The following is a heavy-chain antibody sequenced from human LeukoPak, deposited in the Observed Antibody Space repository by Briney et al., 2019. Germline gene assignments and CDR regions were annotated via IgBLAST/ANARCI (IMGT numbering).Heavy chain of an antibody. Sequence: GESLQISCQGSGYSFTSYWIGWVRQMPGKGLEWMGIIHPGDSDTRYSPSFQGQVTISADKSISTAYLQWSSLKASDTAMYYCATAPTQDIVIVPAAVDYWGQGTLVTVSS. V-gene: IGHV5-51*01. CDR3: ATAPTQDIVIVPAAVDY. D-gene: IGHD2-2*01. CDR2: IHPGDSDT. CDR1: GYSFTSYW. J-gene: IGHJ4*02.